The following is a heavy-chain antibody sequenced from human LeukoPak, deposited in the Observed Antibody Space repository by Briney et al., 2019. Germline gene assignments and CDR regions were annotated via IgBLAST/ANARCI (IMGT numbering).Heavy chain of an antibody. CDR2: ISPSATTI. CDR1: AFTFSGYS. V-gene: IGHV3-48*01. CDR3: AREYSSSSGRSFDY. Sequence: GGSLRLSCAASAFTFSGYSMNWVRQAPGKGLEWVSYISPSATTIYCADSVKGRFTISRDNAKNSLYLQMNSLRAEDTAVYYCAREYSSSSGRSFDYWGQGTLVTVSS. J-gene: IGHJ4*02. D-gene: IGHD6-6*01.